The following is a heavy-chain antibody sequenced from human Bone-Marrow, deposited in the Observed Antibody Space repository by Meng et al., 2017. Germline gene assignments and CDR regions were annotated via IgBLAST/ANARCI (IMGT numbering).Heavy chain of an antibody. J-gene: IGHJ5*02. D-gene: IGHD1-26*01. CDR3: ARVIYRPSGHNYFDP. CDR1: GGAITSPNW. V-gene: IGHV4-4*02. Sequence: QGQSRESGPGLGEPSGTRHRTCAFSGGAITSPNWWGWVRQPPGRGLEWIGEIYHSGSTTYNPSLLSRVTISVDKSKNQFSLKLSSVTAADTAIYYCARVIYRPSGHNYFDPWGQGTLVTVSS. CDR2: IYHSGST.